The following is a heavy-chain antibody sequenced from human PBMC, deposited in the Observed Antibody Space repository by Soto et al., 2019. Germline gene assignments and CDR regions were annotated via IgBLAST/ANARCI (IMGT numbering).Heavy chain of an antibody. CDR2: ISGSDGTT. D-gene: IGHD3-22*01. CDR1: GFTYTTYA. V-gene: IGHV3-23*01. Sequence: EVQLLESGGGLGQPGGSLRLSCAASGFTYTTYAMSWVRQAPGKGLEWFSSISGSDGTTFYVDSVKGRFTISRDNSKNLLYLQMNSLRAEDTAIYYCARNEATLVTTPRVFPYWGQGNQV. CDR3: ARNEATLVTTPRVFPY. J-gene: IGHJ4*02.